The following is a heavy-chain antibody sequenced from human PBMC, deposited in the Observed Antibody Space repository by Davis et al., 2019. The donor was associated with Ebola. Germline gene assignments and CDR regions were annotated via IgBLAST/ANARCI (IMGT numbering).Heavy chain of an antibody. CDR2: ISSSSSYI. V-gene: IGHV3-21*01. D-gene: IGHD2-2*01. CDR1: GFTFSSYS. Sequence: GESLKISCAASGFTFSSYSMNWVRQAPGKGLEWVSSISSSSSYIYYADSVKGRFTISRDNAKNSLYLQMNSLRAEDTAVYYCARSGCDSSTSCYLRRAFDIWGQGTMVTVSS. CDR3: ARSGCDSSTSCYLRRAFDI. J-gene: IGHJ3*02.